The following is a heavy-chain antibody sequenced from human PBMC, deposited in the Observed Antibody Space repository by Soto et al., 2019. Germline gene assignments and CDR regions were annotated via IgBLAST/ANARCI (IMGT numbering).Heavy chain of an antibody. CDR1: GFPFSNYL. D-gene: IGHD3-9*01. Sequence: PGGSLRLSCAASGFPFSNYLMSWVLQAPWKGLEWVANIGQDGSEKFYVGSVKGRFTIPRDNAKNSLYLQMDSLRAEDTAIYYCSRDICGRATGCVNWGQGTQVTVSS. CDR3: SRDICGRATGCVN. CDR2: IGQDGSEK. V-gene: IGHV3-7*01. J-gene: IGHJ4*02.